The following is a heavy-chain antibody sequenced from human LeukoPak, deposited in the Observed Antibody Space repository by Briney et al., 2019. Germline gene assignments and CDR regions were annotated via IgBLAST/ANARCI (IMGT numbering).Heavy chain of an antibody. CDR1: GFPFSSYA. V-gene: IGHV3-30-3*01. J-gene: IGHJ3*02. Sequence: GRSLRLSCAASGFPFSSYAMHWVRQAPGKGLEWVALISYDGYNKYYADSVKGRFTISRDNSKSTLYLQMNSLRAEDTAVYYCARARYRSSITCRDAFDIWGQGTMVTVSS. CDR3: ARARYRSSITCRDAFDI. CDR2: ISYDGYNK. D-gene: IGHD2-2*01.